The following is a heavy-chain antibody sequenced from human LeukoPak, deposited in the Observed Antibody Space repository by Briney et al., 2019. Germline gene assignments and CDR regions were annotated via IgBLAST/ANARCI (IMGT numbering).Heavy chain of an antibody. V-gene: IGHV3-23*01. Sequence: GGSLRLSCAASGCTFSSYAMSWVRQAPGKGLEWVSAISGSGGSTYYAASVKGRFTISRDNSKNTLYLQMNSLRAEDTAVYYCAKASGYSSGWQPYYYYFDYWGQGTLVTVSS. CDR2: ISGSGGST. J-gene: IGHJ4*02. CDR3: AKASGYSSGWQPYYYYFDY. D-gene: IGHD6-19*01. CDR1: GCTFSSYA.